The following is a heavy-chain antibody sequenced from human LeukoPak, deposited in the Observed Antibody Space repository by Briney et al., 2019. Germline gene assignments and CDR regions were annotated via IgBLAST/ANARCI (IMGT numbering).Heavy chain of an antibody. CDR3: AAIAAAGTIYYYYDLDV. D-gene: IGHD6-13*01. CDR2: INHSGST. CDR1: GGSFRGYY. J-gene: IGHJ6*03. V-gene: IGHV4-34*01. Sequence: SEPVSLICAVYGGSFRGYYWMCLRQPPGEGVVWIGDINHSGSTNYNPSHKSRVNISVDKSKNLFSLELSSVTAGDTAVYFCAAIAAAGTIYYYYDLDVWGKGTTVTIS.